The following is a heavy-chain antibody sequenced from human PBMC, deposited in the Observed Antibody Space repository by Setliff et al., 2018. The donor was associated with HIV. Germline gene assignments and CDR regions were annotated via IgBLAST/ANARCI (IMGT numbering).Heavy chain of an antibody. V-gene: IGHV4-39*01. CDR1: GGSITRTPYY. D-gene: IGHD3-10*01. J-gene: IGHJ4*02. CDR3: ARLSGGMVPNY. CDR2: IYHTGIT. Sequence: PSETLSLTCTVSGGSITRTPYYWGWIRQPPGKGLERIGSIYHTGITYDNPSLKSRFTISVDTSKNQISLRLSSVTAADTAVDYCARLSGGMVPNYWGQGTLVTVSS.